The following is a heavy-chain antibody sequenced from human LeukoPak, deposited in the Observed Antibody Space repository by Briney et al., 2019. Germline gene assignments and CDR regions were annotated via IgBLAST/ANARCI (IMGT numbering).Heavy chain of an antibody. J-gene: IGHJ4*02. CDR3: AKKGEVLFDY. V-gene: IGHV3-30*02. D-gene: IGHD2-21*01. CDR2: IGYDGTNK. CDR1: GFTFSAYG. Sequence: GGSLRLSCAASGFTFSAYGMHWVRQAPGRGLEWVAFIGYDGTNKHYIDSVKGRFIISRDNSKNTLYLQMNSLRTEDTAVYYCAKKGEVLFDYWGQGTLVTVSS.